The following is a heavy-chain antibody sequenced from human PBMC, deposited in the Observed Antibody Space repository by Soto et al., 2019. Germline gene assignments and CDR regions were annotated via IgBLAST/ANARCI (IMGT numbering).Heavy chain of an antibody. CDR2: IYTSGST. V-gene: IGHV4-4*07. CDR3: ASTIAAAGTLMLFDP. CDR1: GGSISSYY. D-gene: IGHD6-13*01. J-gene: IGHJ5*02. Sequence: SETLSLTCTVSGGSISSYYWSWIRQPAGKGLGWIGRIYTSGSTNYNPSLKSRVTMSVDTSKNQFSLKLSSVTAADTAVYYCASTIAAAGTLMLFDPWGQGTLVTVS.